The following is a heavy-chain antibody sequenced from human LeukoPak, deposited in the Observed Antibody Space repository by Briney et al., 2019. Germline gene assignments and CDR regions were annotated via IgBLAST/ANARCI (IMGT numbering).Heavy chain of an antibody. CDR1: GFTFSNYA. CDR2: ISGSGGGT. CDR3: APDLRGSAWSLDD. Sequence: PGGSLRLSCAASGFTFSNYAMGWVRQAPGKGLEWVSLISGSGGGTYFADSVKGRFTISRDNSKNTLYLQMDGLRAEGTAIYYCAPDLRGSAWSLDDWGQGTLVTVSS. D-gene: IGHD6-13*01. V-gene: IGHV3-23*01. J-gene: IGHJ4*02.